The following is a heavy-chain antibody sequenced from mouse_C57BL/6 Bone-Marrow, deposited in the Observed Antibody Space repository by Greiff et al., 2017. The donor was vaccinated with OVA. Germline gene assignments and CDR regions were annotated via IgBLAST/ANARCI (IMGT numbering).Heavy chain of an antibody. V-gene: IGHV1-64*01. Sequence: QVQLRQPGAELVKPGASVKLSCKASGYTFTSYWMHWVKQRPGQGLEWIGMIHPNSGSTNYNEKFKSKATLTVDKSSSTAYMQLSSLTSEDSAVYYCARSGASVSFAYWGQGTLVTVSA. D-gene: IGHD3-1*01. CDR1: GYTFTSYW. CDR2: IHPNSGST. J-gene: IGHJ3*01. CDR3: ARSGASVSFAY.